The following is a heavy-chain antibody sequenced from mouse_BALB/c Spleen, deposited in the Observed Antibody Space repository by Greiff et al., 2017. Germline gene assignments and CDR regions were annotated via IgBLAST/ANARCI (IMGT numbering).Heavy chain of an antibody. CDR1: GYTFTSYW. V-gene: IGHV1S22*01. Sequence: LQQPGSELVRPGASVKLSCKASGYTFTSYWMHWVKQRPGQGLEWIGNIYPGSGSTNYDEKFKSKATLTVDTSSSTAYMQLSSLTSEDSAVYYCTRWGLAMDYWGQGTSVTVSS. CDR2: IYPGSGST. D-gene: IGHD3-3*01. CDR3: TRWGLAMDY. J-gene: IGHJ4*01.